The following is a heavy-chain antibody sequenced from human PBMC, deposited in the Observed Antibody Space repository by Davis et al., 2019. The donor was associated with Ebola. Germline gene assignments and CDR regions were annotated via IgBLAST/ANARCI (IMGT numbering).Heavy chain of an antibody. CDR3: AGLGGGGATDFDS. Sequence: ASVKVSCKASGYTFSSYYIHWVRQAPGQGLEWMGIMNPSVGSTAYAQKFQGRVTITRDTSTSTVSMELSSLRSDDTAVYYCAGLGGGGATDFDSWGQGTLVTVSS. CDR2: MNPSVGST. V-gene: IGHV1-46*01. D-gene: IGHD1-26*01. CDR1: GYTFSSYY. J-gene: IGHJ4*02.